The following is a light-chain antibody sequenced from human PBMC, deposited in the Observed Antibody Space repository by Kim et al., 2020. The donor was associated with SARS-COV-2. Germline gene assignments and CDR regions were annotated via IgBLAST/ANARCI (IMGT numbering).Light chain of an antibody. CDR1: SSDVGGYNY. V-gene: IGLV2-14*03. J-gene: IGLJ3*02. CDR2: DVS. Sequence: GHSLTTSCTGTSSDVGGYNYVSWYQQHPGKAPKLMIYDVSNRPSGVSTCFSGSKSGNTASLTISGLQAEDAADYYCSSYTSSSTWVFGGGTQLTVL. CDR3: SSYTSSSTWV.